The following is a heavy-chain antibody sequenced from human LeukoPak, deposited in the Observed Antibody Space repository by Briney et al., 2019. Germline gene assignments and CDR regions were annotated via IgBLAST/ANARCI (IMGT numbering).Heavy chain of an antibody. D-gene: IGHD6-19*01. CDR1: GFTFSSYS. Sequence: GESLKISCAASGFTFSSYSMNWVRQAPGKGLEWVSYISSSSSTIYYADSVKGRFTISRDNAKNSLYLQMNSLRAEDTAVYYCARSIAVAGDAFDIWGQGTMVTVSS. CDR3: ARSIAVAGDAFDI. J-gene: IGHJ3*02. CDR2: ISSSSSTI. V-gene: IGHV3-48*01.